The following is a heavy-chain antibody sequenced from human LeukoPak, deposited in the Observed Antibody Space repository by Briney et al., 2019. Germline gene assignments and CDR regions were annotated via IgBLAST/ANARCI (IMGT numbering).Heavy chain of an antibody. CDR2: ISSSSSYI. J-gene: IGHJ3*02. Sequence: GRCLSLAYAASGFTFGSYSMNWVRQAPGKWLEWLSSISSSSSYIYYADSVKGRFTISRDNAKNSLYLQMNSPRAEDTAVYYCARVRNESYDRKAFDIWGQGTMVTVSS. V-gene: IGHV3-21*01. CDR3: ARVRNESYDRKAFDI. CDR1: GFTFGSYS. D-gene: IGHD3-22*01.